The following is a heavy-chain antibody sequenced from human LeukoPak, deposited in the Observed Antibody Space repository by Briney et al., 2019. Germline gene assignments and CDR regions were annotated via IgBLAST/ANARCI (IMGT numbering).Heavy chain of an antibody. CDR3: ARARIVATNWFDP. J-gene: IGHJ5*02. CDR1: GYSFTSHY. V-gene: IGHV1-2*02. Sequence: ASVKVSCKASGYSFTSHYMHWVRQAPGQGLEWMGWINPNSGGTNYAQKFQGRVTMTRDTSISTAYMELSRLRSDDTAVYYCARARIVATNWFDPWGQGTLVTVSS. CDR2: INPNSGGT. D-gene: IGHD5-12*01.